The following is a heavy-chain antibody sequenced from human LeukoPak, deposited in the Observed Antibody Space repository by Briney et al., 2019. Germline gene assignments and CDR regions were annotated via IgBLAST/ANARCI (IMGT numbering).Heavy chain of an antibody. J-gene: IGHJ4*02. CDR1: GFTFSSYW. Sequence: GGSPRLSFAASGFTFSSYWMHWVRQAPGKGLVWVSRINSDGSSTSYADSVKGRFTISRDNAKNTLYLQMNSLRAEDTAVYYCARDRRFGEFDYWGQGTLVTVSS. CDR3: ARDRRFGEFDY. CDR2: INSDGSST. V-gene: IGHV3-74*01. D-gene: IGHD3-10*01.